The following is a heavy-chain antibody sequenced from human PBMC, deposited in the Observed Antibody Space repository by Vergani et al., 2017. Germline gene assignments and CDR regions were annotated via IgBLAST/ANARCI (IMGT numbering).Heavy chain of an antibody. CDR2: IAYSGST. V-gene: IGHV4-39*01. J-gene: IGHJ4*02. D-gene: IGHD3-10*01. Sequence: QLQLQESGPGLVKPSETLSLTCNVSGGSISSSNYYWGWVRQPPGKGLEWIGSIAYSGSTYYNPPLKSRATIFVDRSKNQFSLKLTSVTAADTAVFYCARRGGGGRAFDYWGQGTLVTVSS. CDR3: ARRGGGGRAFDY. CDR1: GGSISSSNYY.